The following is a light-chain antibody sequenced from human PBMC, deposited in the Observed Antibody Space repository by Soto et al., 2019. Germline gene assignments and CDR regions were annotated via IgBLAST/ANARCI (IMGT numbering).Light chain of an antibody. CDR1: SSDVGGYNY. J-gene: IGLJ2*01. Sequence: QSALTQPPSASGSPGQSVTISCTGTSSDVGGYNYVSWYQQHPGKAPKLIIYDVNERPSGVPDRFSGSKSGNTASLTVSGLQAEDEADYYCSSYAGSKNVIFGGGTQLTVL. V-gene: IGLV2-8*01. CDR2: DVN. CDR3: SSYAGSKNVI.